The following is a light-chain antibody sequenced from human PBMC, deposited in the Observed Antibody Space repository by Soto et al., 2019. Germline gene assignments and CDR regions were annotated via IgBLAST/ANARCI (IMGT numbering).Light chain of an antibody. Sequence: QSVLTQPASVSGSPGQSITISCTGTSSDVGNYNLVSWYQHHPGKAPKLMIYEGSKRPSGVSNRFSGSKSGNTASLTICGLQAEDEADYYCCSFAAGSTPYVFGTGTKVTVL. CDR2: EGS. CDR3: CSFAAGSTPYV. J-gene: IGLJ1*01. V-gene: IGLV2-23*01. CDR1: SSDVGNYNL.